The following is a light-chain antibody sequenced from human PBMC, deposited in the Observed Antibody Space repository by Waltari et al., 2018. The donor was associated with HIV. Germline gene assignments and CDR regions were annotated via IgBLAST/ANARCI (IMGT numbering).Light chain of an antibody. J-gene: IGLJ3*02. CDR1: SSNIGSNY. CDR2: GSN. V-gene: IGLV1-47*01. Sequence: QSVLTQSPSASGTPGQRVTISCSGSSSNIGSNYVYWYQQLPGTAPKLLIYGSNGRPTGGADRSSGSKSGTSAALAISGRRSEDEADYYWAAWYDSLRGRVSGGGTKLTVL. CDR3: AAWYDSLRGRV.